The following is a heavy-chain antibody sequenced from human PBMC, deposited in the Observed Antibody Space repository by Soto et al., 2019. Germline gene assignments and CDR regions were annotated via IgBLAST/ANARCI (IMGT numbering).Heavy chain of an antibody. Sequence: SGKVSCKASGGTFSSYAISWVRQAPGQGLEWMGGIIPIFGTANYAQKFQGRVTITADESTSTAYMELSSLRSEDTAVYYCARADCSSTSCYGGSYYYYYGMDVWGQGTTVTVSS. CDR3: ARADCSSTSCYGGSYYYYYGMDV. J-gene: IGHJ6*02. D-gene: IGHD2-2*01. CDR2: IIPIFGTA. V-gene: IGHV1-69*13. CDR1: GGTFSSYA.